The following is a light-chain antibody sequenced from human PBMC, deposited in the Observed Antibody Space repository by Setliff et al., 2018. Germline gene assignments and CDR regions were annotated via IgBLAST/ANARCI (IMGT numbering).Light chain of an antibody. CDR2: DVS. CDR3: SCHTGGNNVV. J-gene: IGLJ1*01. V-gene: IGLV2-8*01. CDR1: SIGVSGYDY. Sequence: QSALAQPPSASGSPGQSVTISCVGPSIGVSGYDYVSWYQQHPGKAPQLIIYDVSKRPSGVPDRFSGSRSGNTASLTVAGLQPEDEADYYCSCHTGGNNVVFGSGTK.